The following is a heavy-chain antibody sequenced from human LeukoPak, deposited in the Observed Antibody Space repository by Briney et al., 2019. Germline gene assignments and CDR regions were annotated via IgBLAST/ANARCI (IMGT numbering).Heavy chain of an antibody. Sequence: SETLSLTCTASGGSISSYYWSWIRQPPGKGLEWIGYIYYSGSTNYNPSLKSRVTISVDTSKNQFSLKLSSVTAADTAVYYCARASYGDFPFYYYYGMDVWGQGTTVTVSS. CDR1: GGSISSYY. D-gene: IGHD4-17*01. CDR3: ARASYGDFPFYYYYGMDV. V-gene: IGHV4-59*01. J-gene: IGHJ6*02. CDR2: IYYSGST.